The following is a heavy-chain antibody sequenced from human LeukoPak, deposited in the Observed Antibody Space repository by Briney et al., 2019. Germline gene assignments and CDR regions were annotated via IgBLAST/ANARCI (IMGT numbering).Heavy chain of an antibody. V-gene: IGHV3-21*01. J-gene: IGHJ4*02. D-gene: IGHD1-14*01. CDR1: GFTFSSCG. Sequence: PGGSLRLSCAASGFTFSSCGFNWVRQAPGKGLEWVSSIGPTGTDRYYADSVRGRFTISRDNAKNSMYLQMDSLRDEDTAVYYCAAETIGRHYDYWGQGTLLTVSS. CDR3: AAETIGRHYDY. CDR2: IGPTGTDR.